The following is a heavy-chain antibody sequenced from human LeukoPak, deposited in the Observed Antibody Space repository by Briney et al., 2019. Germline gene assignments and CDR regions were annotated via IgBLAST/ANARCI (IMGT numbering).Heavy chain of an antibody. CDR1: GYTFSGYY. CDR3: AREEQHQRGRHFEY. J-gene: IGHJ4*02. Sequence: AAVKVSCKASGYTFSGYYIHWVRQGPGQGLEWMGWINPNSGTHYAQNFQGRVTMTRDTSISTAYMELSRLRADDTAVYYCAREEQHQRGRHFEYWGQGTLVTVSS. V-gene: IGHV1-2*02. CDR2: INPNSGT. D-gene: IGHD6-13*01.